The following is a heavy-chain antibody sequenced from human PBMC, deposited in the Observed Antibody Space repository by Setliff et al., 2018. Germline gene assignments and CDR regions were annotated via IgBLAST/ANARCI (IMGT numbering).Heavy chain of an antibody. CDR1: GYAIGRGYY. J-gene: IGHJ4*02. D-gene: IGHD1-1*01. CDR3: SSPTPPSGTNDPPDF. Sequence: PSETLSLTCDVSGYAIGRGYYWGWIRQPPGKGLEWIGSIYHSGTSYYSPSLRSRVTMSIDTVKNQFSLKLASVTAADTAVYYCSSPTPPSGTNDPPDFWGPGILVTVSS. CDR2: IYHSGTS. V-gene: IGHV4-38-2*01.